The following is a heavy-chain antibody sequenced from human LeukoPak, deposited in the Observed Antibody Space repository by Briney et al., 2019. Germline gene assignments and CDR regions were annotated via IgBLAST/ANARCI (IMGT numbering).Heavy chain of an antibody. CDR2: ITTGRGET. J-gene: IGHJ6*03. V-gene: IGHV1-3*03. Sequence: GASVKVSCKASGYTFTDYALHWVRQAPGQSLEWMGWITTGRGETRYSQEFQRRITFTRDTSASTVYMDLSDLRSEDTAVYYCARHVRKWRSPAATGRPNGYYYYYMDVWGKGTTVTISS. CDR1: GYTFTDYA. D-gene: IGHD3-10*02. CDR3: ARHVRKWRSPAATGRPNGYYYYYMDV.